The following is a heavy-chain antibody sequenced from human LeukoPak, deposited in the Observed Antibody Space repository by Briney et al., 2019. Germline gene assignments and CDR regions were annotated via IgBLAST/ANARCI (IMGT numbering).Heavy chain of an antibody. CDR3: ARGAEPCQPLLYLDY. CDR1: GYTFTGYY. J-gene: IGHJ4*02. V-gene: IGHV1-2*02. D-gene: IGHD2-2*02. Sequence: ASVKVSCKASGYTFTGYYMHWVRQAPGQGLEWMGWINPNSGGTKYAQKFQGRVTMTRDTSISTAYMELSRLRSDDTAVYYCARGAEPCQPLLYLDYWGQGTLVTVSS. CDR2: INPNSGGT.